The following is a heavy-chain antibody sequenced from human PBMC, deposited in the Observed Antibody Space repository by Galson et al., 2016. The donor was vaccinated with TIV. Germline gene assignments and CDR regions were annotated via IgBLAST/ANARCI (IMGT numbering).Heavy chain of an antibody. V-gene: IGHV3-15*07. J-gene: IGHJ4*02. CDR3: GGFF. D-gene: IGHD3-3*01. Sequence: SLRLSCAASGFTFGDAWMNWVRQSPGKGLEWIGRIKSESDGGTTDYAAPVKGRFTISRDDSKSTLYLQMNSLKTEDTAIYYCGGFFWGQGTLVTVSS. CDR2: IKSESDGGTT. CDR1: GFTFGDAW.